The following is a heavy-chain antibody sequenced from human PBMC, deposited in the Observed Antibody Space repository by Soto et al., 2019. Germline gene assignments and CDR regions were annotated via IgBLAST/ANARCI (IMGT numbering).Heavy chain of an antibody. CDR1: GDTFSNYV. V-gene: IGHV1-69*06. Sequence: QVQLVQSGAEVKKPGSSVKVSCKASGDTFSNYVVNWVRQAPGQGLEWMGRIIPISGAANYAQKFQGRVTTTADKSTSTSYMELSSLRSEDTAVYYCARDMTRTVVPYLDFWGQGTLVTVSS. CDR2: IIPISGAA. D-gene: IGHD2-21*01. J-gene: IGHJ4*02. CDR3: ARDMTRTVVPYLDF.